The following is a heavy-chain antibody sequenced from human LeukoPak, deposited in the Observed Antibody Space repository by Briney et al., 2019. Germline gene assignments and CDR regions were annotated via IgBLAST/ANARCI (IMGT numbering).Heavy chain of an antibody. Sequence: SQTLSLTCTVSGGSISSGGYYWSWIRQHPGKGLEWIGYIYYSGNTYYNPSLKSRVTISVDTSKNQFSLKQSSVTAADTAVYYCARWGTAALGIGYYFDYWGQGTLVTVSS. V-gene: IGHV4-31*03. CDR3: ARWGTAALGIGYYFDY. J-gene: IGHJ4*02. D-gene: IGHD6-13*01. CDR1: GGSISSGGYY. CDR2: IYYSGNT.